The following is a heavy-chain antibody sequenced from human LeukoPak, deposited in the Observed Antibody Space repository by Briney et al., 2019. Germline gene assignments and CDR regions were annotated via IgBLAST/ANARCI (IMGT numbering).Heavy chain of an antibody. CDR2: IYYSGST. Sequence: NPSETLSLTCTVSGGSISSYYWSWIRQPPGKGLEWIGYIYYSGSTNYNPSLKSRVTISVDTSKNQFSLKLSSVTAADTAVYYCAREGRGGSSWYPNWFDPRGQGTLVTVSS. J-gene: IGHJ5*02. CDR1: GGSISSYY. CDR3: AREGRGGSSWYPNWFDP. D-gene: IGHD6-13*01. V-gene: IGHV4-59*01.